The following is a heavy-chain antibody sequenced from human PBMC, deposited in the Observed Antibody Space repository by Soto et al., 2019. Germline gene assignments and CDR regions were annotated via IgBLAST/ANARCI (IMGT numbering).Heavy chain of an antibody. Sequence: QVQLVESGGGVVQPGRSLRLSCAASGFTFSSYAMHWVRQAPGKGLEWVAVISYDGSNKYYADSVKGRFTISRDNSKNTLYLQINSLRAEDTAVYYCARVGVGELLGYWYFDLWGRGTLVTVSS. V-gene: IGHV3-30-3*01. J-gene: IGHJ2*01. CDR1: GFTFSSYA. D-gene: IGHD1-26*01. CDR2: ISYDGSNK. CDR3: ARVGVGELLGYWYFDL.